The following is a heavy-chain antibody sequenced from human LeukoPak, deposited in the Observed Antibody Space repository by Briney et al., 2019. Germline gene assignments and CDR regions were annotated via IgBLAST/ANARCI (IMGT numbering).Heavy chain of an antibody. D-gene: IGHD2-15*01. V-gene: IGHV4-59*01. CDR3: ARVAVAAYAFDI. Sequence: SETLSLTCTVSGGSISSYYWSWIRQPPGKGLEWIGYIYYSGSTNYNPSLKGRVTISVDTSKNQFSLKLSSVTAADTAVYYCARVAVAAYAFDIWGQGTMVTVSS. J-gene: IGHJ3*02. CDR1: GGSISSYY. CDR2: IYYSGST.